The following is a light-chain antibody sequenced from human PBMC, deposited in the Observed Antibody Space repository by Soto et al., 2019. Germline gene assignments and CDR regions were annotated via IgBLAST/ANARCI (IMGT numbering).Light chain of an antibody. J-gene: IGKJ4*01. CDR3: QQYNSYPLT. V-gene: IGKV1-5*03. Sequence: DIQMTQSPSTLSASVGDIVTITCRASQSISSWLAWYQQKPGKAPKLLIYKASSLESGVPSRFSGSGSGTEFTLSISSLQPDDFATYYCQQYNSYPLTFGGGTKVEIK. CDR2: KAS. CDR1: QSISSW.